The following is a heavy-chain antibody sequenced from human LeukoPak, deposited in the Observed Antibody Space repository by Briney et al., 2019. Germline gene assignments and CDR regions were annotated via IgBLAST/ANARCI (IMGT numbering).Heavy chain of an antibody. V-gene: IGHV3-23*01. CDR3: AKDSGYDYMDS. CDR1: GFTFKDYS. D-gene: IGHD5-12*01. CDR2: ITGVGGGT. J-gene: IGHJ4*02. Sequence: GGSLRLSCEASGFTFKDYSMTWVRQAPGKGLEWVSSITGVGGGTFYADSVKGRFIVSRDNSKNTFYLQMNSLRVEDTAVYYCAKDSGYDYMDSWGQGTLVTVSS.